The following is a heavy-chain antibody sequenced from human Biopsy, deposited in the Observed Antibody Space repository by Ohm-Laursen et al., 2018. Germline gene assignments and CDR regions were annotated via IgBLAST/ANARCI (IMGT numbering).Heavy chain of an antibody. CDR1: DDSIRNFY. D-gene: IGHD3-3*01. V-gene: IGHV4-59*08. CDR2: ASYSGYT. CDR3: ARLGNFWNAEDGLDL. J-gene: IGHJ3*01. Sequence: TLSLTCTVSDDSIRNFYWTWIRQPPGQGLEWIGHASYSGYTNYNPSLKSRVTISVDTSKNHFSLNLRSVTAADTAVYSCARLGNFWNAEDGLDLWGLGTMATVSS.